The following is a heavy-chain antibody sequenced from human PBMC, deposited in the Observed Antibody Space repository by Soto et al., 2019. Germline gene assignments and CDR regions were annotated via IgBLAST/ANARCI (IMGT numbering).Heavy chain of an antibody. CDR1: GGTFSSYA. D-gene: IGHD1-26*01. CDR2: IIPIFGTA. Sequence: QVQLVQSGAEVKKPGSSVKVSCKASGGTFSSYAISWVRQAPGQGLEWMGGIIPIFGTANYAQKFQGRVPITADEYTSTAYMELSSLRSEDTAVSYCARGERGTGGWFVPWGQGTLVTVSS. J-gene: IGHJ5*02. V-gene: IGHV1-69*01. CDR3: ARGERGTGGWFVP.